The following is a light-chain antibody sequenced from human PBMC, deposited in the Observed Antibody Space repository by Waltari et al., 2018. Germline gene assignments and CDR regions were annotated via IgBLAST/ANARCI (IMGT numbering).Light chain of an antibody. J-gene: IGLJ3*02. V-gene: IGLV7-46*01. Sequence: QAVVTQEPSLTVSPRGTVTLPCGSRPAPVTSGHYPHWFPQKPGQPPRTLISDTTNKNSWTPARFSGSLLGGKAALTLSGAQPEDEADYYCFVSYDGAEGVFGGGTKLTVL. CDR3: FVSYDGAEGV. CDR2: DTT. CDR1: PAPVTSGHY.